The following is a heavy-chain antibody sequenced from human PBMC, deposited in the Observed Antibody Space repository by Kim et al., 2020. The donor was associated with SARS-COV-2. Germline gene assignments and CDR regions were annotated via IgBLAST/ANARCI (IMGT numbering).Heavy chain of an antibody. V-gene: IGHV7-4-1*02. D-gene: IGHD2-15*01. Sequence: ASVKVSCKASGYTFTSYAMNWVRQAPGQRLEWMGWINTNTGNPTYAQGFTGRFVFSLDTSVSTAYLQISILKAEDTAVYYCARVVVVAAGLYYFDYWGQGTLVTVSS. CDR3: ARVVVVAAGLYYFDY. CDR2: INTNTGNP. J-gene: IGHJ4*02. CDR1: GYTFTSYA.